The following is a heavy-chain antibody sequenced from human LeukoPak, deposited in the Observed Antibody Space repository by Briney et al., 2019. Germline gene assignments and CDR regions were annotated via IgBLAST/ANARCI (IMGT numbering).Heavy chain of an antibody. Sequence: GGSLRLSCAASGFTFSNYAMHWVRQAPGKGLEWVSAISNNGGYTYYADSVQGRFTISRDNSKSTLCLQMNSLRAEDTAVYYCAKQLGYCSDGSCYFPYWGQGTLVTVSS. CDR1: GFTFSNYA. CDR3: AKQLGYCSDGSCYFPY. J-gene: IGHJ4*02. V-gene: IGHV3-23*01. CDR2: ISNNGGYT. D-gene: IGHD2-15*01.